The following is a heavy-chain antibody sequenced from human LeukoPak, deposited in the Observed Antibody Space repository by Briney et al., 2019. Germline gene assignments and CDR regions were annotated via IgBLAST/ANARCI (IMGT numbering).Heavy chain of an antibody. CDR2: IKQDGSEK. Sequence: PGGSLRLSCAASGFTFSSYWMSWVRQAPGKGLEWVANIKQDGSEKYYVDSVKGRFTISRDNAKNSLYLQMNSLRAEDTAVYYCATRGRSDYAVVAPIDYWGQGTLVTVSS. CDR1: GFTFSSYW. J-gene: IGHJ4*02. D-gene: IGHD4-17*01. V-gene: IGHV3-7*01. CDR3: ATRGRSDYAVVAPIDY.